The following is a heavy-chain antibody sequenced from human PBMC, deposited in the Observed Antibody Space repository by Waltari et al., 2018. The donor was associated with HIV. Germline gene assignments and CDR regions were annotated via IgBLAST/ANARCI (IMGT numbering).Heavy chain of an antibody. CDR3: ARYSSGWLISH. J-gene: IGHJ4*02. CDR1: GGSISSYY. CDR2: IYYSGST. V-gene: IGHV4-59*01. D-gene: IGHD6-19*01. Sequence: QVQLQESGPGLVKPSETLSLTCTVSGGSISSYYWSWIRQPPGKGLEWIGYIYYSGSTNYNPSLKSRVTISVDTSKNQFSLKLSSVTAADTAVYYCARYSSGWLISHWGQGTLVTVSS.